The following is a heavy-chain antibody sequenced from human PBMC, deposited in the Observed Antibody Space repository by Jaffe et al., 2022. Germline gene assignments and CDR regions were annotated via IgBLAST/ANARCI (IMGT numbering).Heavy chain of an antibody. J-gene: IGHJ3*02. Sequence: QITLKESGPTLVKPTQTLTLTCTFSGFSLTSSGVSVGWIRQPPGKALEWLAVIYWDDDKLYNPSLKSRLTITKDTSKNQVALTMTNVDPADTATYFCARRLKILSGSGGKYYGTFDIWGQGTLVTVSS. CDR2: IYWDDDK. V-gene: IGHV2-5*02. CDR3: ARRLKILSGSGGKYYGTFDI. D-gene: IGHD2-15*01. CDR1: GFSLTSSGVS.